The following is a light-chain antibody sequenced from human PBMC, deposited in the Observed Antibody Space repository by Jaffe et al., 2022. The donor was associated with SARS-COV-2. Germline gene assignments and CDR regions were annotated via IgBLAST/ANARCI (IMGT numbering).Light chain of an antibody. V-gene: IGLV2-14*01. CDR3: NSYTSSGTRV. Sequence: QSALTQPASVSGSLGQSITISCTGTSSDVGGYKYVSWYQQHPGKVPKRVIYDVSNRPSGVSSRFSGSKSGNTASLTISGLQAEDEADYYCNSYTSSGTRVFGGGTKVTVL. CDR2: DVS. CDR1: SSDVGGYKY. J-gene: IGLJ2*01.